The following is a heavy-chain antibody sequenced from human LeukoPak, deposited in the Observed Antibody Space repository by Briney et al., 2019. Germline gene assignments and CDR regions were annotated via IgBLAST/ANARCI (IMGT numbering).Heavy chain of an antibody. CDR2: ISSDGSSI. D-gene: IGHD3-10*01. Sequence: PGGSLRLSCAASGFTFSSYWMHWVRQVPGKGLVWVSRISSDGSSINYADSVKGRFTISRDNAKNALYLQMNSLRAEDTAVYYCAKGADVLLWFGEPEHYYYYMDVWGKGTTVTISS. CDR3: AKGADVLLWFGEPEHYYYYMDV. V-gene: IGHV3-74*01. J-gene: IGHJ6*03. CDR1: GFTFSSYW.